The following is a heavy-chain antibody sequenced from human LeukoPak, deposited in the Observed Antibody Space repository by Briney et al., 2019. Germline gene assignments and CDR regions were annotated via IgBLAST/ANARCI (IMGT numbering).Heavy chain of an antibody. CDR1: GYTLTELS. J-gene: IGHJ4*02. V-gene: IGHV1-24*01. CDR3: ASDLESGSYYGY. Sequence: ASVKVSCKVSGYTLTELSMLCVRQAPGKGLDRVGGFDPEECEKIYAQKFQDRVTIIADTFTDTAYTDLSRLRSEAPALSSFASDLESGSYYGYWGQGTLVTVSS. CDR2: FDPEECEK. D-gene: IGHD1-26*01.